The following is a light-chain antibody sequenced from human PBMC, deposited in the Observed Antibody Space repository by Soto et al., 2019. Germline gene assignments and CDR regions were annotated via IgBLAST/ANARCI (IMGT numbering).Light chain of an antibody. CDR2: EVS. CDR3: SSYAGSNNYV. V-gene: IGLV2-8*01. CDR1: TSDVGGYNY. Sequence: QSLLTQPASVSGSPGQSIPISCTGTTSDVGGYNYVSWYQQHPGKAPKLMIYEVSKRPSGVPDRFSGSKSGNTASLTVSGLQAEDEADYYCSSYAGSNNYVFGTGTKVTVL. J-gene: IGLJ1*01.